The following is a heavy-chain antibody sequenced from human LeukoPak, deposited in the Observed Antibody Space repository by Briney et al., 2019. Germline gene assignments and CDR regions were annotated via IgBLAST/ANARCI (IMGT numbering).Heavy chain of an antibody. V-gene: IGHV4-61*02. CDR1: GGSISSSSYY. J-gene: IGHJ4*02. CDR2: IYTSGST. Sequence: SETLSLTCTVSGGSISSSSYYWSWIRQPAGKGLEWIGRIYTSGSTNYNPSLKSRVTMSVDTSKNQFSLKLSSVTAADTAVYYCASSSSGWYAGYWGQGTLVTVSS. D-gene: IGHD6-19*01. CDR3: ASSSSGWYAGY.